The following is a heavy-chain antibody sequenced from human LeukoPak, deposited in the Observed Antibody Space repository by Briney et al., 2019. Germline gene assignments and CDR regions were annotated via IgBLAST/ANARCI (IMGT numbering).Heavy chain of an antibody. Sequence: PSETLSLTCVVYGDSFSGYSWNWIRQPPGKGLEWVGEITDTGNTNYNPSLKTRVTISVDTSKNQFSLNLTSVTAADTAVYYCARQPTKVIPSVLGYMDVWANGTTVTISS. CDR3: ARQPTKVIPSVLGYMDV. J-gene: IGHJ6*03. CDR1: GDSFSGYS. V-gene: IGHV4-34*01. D-gene: IGHD3-10*02. CDR2: ITDTGNT.